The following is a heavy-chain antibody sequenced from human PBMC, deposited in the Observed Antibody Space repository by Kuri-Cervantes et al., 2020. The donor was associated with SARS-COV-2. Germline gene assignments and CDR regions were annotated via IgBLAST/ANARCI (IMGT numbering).Heavy chain of an antibody. V-gene: IGHV5-51*07. CDR1: GYSFTSYW. D-gene: IGHD6-6*01. CDR3: ARDSIAARPRVFGGY. J-gene: IGHJ4*02. CDR2: IYPGDSYT. Sequence: GESLKISCKGSGYSFTSYWIGWVHQMPGKGLEWMGIIYPGDSYTNYSPSFQGHVTISADKSISTAYLQWSSLKASDTAMYYCARDSIAARPRVFGGYWGQGTLVTVSS.